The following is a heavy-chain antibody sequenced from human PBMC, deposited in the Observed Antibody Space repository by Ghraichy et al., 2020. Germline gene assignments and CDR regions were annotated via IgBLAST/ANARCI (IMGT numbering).Heavy chain of an antibody. J-gene: IGHJ3*01. CDR3: AKCRGTTWNDALDV. CDR1: GFMFSSYW. D-gene: IGHD1-1*01. Sequence: GSLRLSCAASGFMFSSYWVTWVRQAPGKGLEWVANVKPDGGEKNYVGSVKGRFTISRDNAKKSLYLQMNSLRAEDTAVYYCAKCRGTTWNDALDVWGQGTMVTVSS. V-gene: IGHV3-7*01. CDR2: VKPDGGEK.